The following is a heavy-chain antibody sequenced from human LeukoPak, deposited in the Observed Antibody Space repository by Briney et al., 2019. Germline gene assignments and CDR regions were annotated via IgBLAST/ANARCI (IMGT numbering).Heavy chain of an antibody. CDR1: GYTFTSYA. V-gene: IGHV7-4-1*02. CDR3: ARGSSSSWPWGYYYYMDV. CDR2: INTNTGNP. Sequence: ASVKVSCKASGYTFTSYAMNWVRQAPGQGLEWMGWINTNTGNPTYAQGFTGRFVFSLDTSVSTAYLQISSLKAEDTAVYYCARGSSSSWPWGYYYYMDVWGKGTTVTVSS. D-gene: IGHD6-13*01. J-gene: IGHJ6*03.